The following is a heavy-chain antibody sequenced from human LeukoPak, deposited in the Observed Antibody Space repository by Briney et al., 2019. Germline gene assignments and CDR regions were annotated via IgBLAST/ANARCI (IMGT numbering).Heavy chain of an antibody. J-gene: IGHJ5*02. D-gene: IGHD2-2*01. CDR1: GYTFTSYG. Sequence: ASVKVSCKASGYTFTSYGISWVRQAPGQGLEWMGWISAYNGNTNYAQKLQGRVTMTTDTSTSTAYMELRSLRSDDTAVYYCARDVVAPAADWGPNWFDPWGQGTLVTVSS. V-gene: IGHV1-18*01. CDR3: ARDVVAPAADWGPNWFDP. CDR2: ISAYNGNT.